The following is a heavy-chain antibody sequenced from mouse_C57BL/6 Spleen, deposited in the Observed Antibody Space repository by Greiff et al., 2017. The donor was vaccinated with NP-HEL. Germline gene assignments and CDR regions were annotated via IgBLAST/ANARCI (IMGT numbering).Heavy chain of an antibody. CDR2: ISNGGGST. Sequence: EVKLMESGGGLVQPGGSLKLSCAASGFTFSDYYMYWVRQTPEKRLEWVAYISNGGGSTYYPDTVKGRFTISRDNAKNTLYLQMSRLKSEDTAMYYCASGYYGSSYSYAMDYWGQGTSVTVSS. CDR1: GFTFSDYY. CDR3: ASGYYGSSYSYAMDY. V-gene: IGHV5-12*01. J-gene: IGHJ4*01. D-gene: IGHD1-1*01.